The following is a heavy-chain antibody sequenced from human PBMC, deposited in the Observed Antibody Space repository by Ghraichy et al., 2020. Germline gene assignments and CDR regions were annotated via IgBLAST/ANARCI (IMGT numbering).Heavy chain of an antibody. CDR2: ISAYNGNT. J-gene: IGHJ6*02. Sequence: ASVKVSCKASGYTFTSYGISWVRQAPGQGLEWMGWISAYNGNTNYAQKLQGRVTMTTDTSTSTAYMELRSLRSDDTAVYYCARDRGYSGYGVREGHVHGMDVWGQGTTVTVSS. CDR1: GYTFTSYG. D-gene: IGHD5-12*01. V-gene: IGHV1-18*01. CDR3: ARDRGYSGYGVREGHVHGMDV.